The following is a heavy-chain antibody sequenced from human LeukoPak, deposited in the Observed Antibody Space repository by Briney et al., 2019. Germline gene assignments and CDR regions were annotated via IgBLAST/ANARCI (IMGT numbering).Heavy chain of an antibody. CDR2: ISGGGETT. D-gene: IGHD3-9*01. CDR3: ARVYYDILTGYLGENYYGMDV. CDR1: GFTFNNYA. V-gene: IGHV3-23*01. J-gene: IGHJ6*02. Sequence: QSGGSLRLSCTASGFTFNNYAMNWVRQAPGKGLEWVSSISGGGETTYYADSAKGRFTISRDNAKNSLYLQMNSLRAEDTAVYYCARVYYDILTGYLGENYYGMDVWGQGTTVTVSS.